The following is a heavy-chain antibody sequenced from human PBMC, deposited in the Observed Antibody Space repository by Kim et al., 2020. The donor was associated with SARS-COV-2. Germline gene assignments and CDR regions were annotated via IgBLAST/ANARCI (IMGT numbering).Heavy chain of an antibody. V-gene: IGHV4-39*01. Sequence: KSRVTISVDTSKNQFSLKLSSVTAADTAVYYCARHALGYCTNGVCYEIDYWGQGTLVTVSS. D-gene: IGHD2-8*01. CDR3: ARHALGYCTNGVCYEIDY. J-gene: IGHJ4*02.